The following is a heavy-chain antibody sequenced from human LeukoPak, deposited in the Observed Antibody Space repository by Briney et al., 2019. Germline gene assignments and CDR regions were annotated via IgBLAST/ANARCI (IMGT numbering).Heavy chain of an antibody. D-gene: IGHD3-10*01. CDR1: GFTFDDYA. Sequence: GRSLRLSCAASGFTFDDYAMHWVRQAPGKGLEWVSGISWNSGSTGYADSVKGRFTISRDNAKNSLYLQMNSLRAEDTALYYCAKDISKKDGSGSYSMYYFDYWGQGTLVTVSS. CDR3: AKDISKKDGSGSYSMYYFDY. CDR2: ISWNSGST. J-gene: IGHJ4*02. V-gene: IGHV3-9*01.